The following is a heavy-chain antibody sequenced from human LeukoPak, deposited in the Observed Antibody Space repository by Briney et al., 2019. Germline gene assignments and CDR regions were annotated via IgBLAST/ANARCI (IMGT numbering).Heavy chain of an antibody. CDR1: GFTFDDYA. J-gene: IGHJ3*02. Sequence: GRPLRLSCAATGFTFDDYALHWVRQAPGKGLEWVSGISWNSGSIGYADSVKGRFTISRDNAKNSLYLQMNSLRPEDTALYYYAKDIAKATTVSSSVVFDIWGQGTMVTVSS. CDR2: ISWNSGSI. V-gene: IGHV3-9*01. CDR3: AKDIAKATTVSSSVVFDI. D-gene: IGHD6-13*01.